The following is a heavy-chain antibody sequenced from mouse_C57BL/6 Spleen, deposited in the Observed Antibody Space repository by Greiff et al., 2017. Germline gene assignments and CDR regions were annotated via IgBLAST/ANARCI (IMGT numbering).Heavy chain of an antibody. Sequence: QVQLQQSGPGLVQPSQSLSITCTVSGFSLTSYGVHWVRQSPGKGLEWLGVIWSGGSTDYNAAFISRLSISKDNSKIKVIFKMSSLQADDAANYYCASERGYYALDYWGQGTSVTVSS. V-gene: IGHV2-2*01. CDR1: GFSLTSYG. J-gene: IGHJ4*01. CDR3: ASERGYYALDY. CDR2: IWSGGST.